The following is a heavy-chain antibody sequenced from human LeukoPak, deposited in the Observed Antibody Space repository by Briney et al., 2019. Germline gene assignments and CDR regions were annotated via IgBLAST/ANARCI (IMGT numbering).Heavy chain of an antibody. Sequence: PGGSLRLSWGASGFTFSTYAMSWVRHTPGRRREWVAGVSPSGGRTIYAASAEGRFNPSRDNSKNTLYLQLNSLSAEDTAVYYCAKDQWDNPRFDPWGQGSLLTVSS. CDR3: AKDQWDNPRFDP. CDR2: VSPSGGRT. D-gene: IGHD1-26*01. J-gene: IGHJ5*02. V-gene: IGHV3-23*01. CDR1: GFTFSTYA.